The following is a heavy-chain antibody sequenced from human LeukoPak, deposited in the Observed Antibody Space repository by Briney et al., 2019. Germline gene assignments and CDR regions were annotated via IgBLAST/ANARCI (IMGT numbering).Heavy chain of an antibody. J-gene: IGHJ6*03. Sequence: TSETLSPTCTVSGDSVRGYYGSWIRQPPGKGLEWIGYFYTSVNTTYNPSLKSRVTMSVDTSKNQFSLKLTSVTAADTAVYYCARGLRDEERHYGYYYMDVWGKGTTVTVSS. CDR3: ARGLRDEERHYGYYYMDV. CDR1: GDSVRGYY. V-gene: IGHV4-4*09. D-gene: IGHD3-22*01. CDR2: FYTSVNT.